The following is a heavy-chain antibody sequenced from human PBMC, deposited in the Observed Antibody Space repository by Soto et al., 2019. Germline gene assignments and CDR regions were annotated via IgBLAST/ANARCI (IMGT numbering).Heavy chain of an antibody. V-gene: IGHV1-18*01. D-gene: IGHD3-10*01. Sequence: ASVKVSCKASGYTFTSYGISWVRQAPGQGLEWMGWISAYNGNTNYAQKLQGRVTMTTDTSTSKAYMELRSLRSDDTAVYYCARDPLLWFGETKTYYFDYWGQGTLVTVSS. CDR2: ISAYNGNT. CDR1: GYTFTSYG. J-gene: IGHJ4*02. CDR3: ARDPLLWFGETKTYYFDY.